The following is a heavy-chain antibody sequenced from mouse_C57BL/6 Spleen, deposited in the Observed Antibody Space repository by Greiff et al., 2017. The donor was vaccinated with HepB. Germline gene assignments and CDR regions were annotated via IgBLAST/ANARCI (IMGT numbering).Heavy chain of an antibody. CDR3: ARKDGGGAMDY. Sequence: EVKVVESGGGLVKPGGSLKLSCAASGFTFSSYAMSWVRQTPEKRLEWVATISDGGSYTYYPDNVKGRFTISRDNAKNNLYLQMSHLKSEDTAMYYCARKDGGGAMDYWGQGTSVTVSS. CDR2: ISDGGSYT. CDR1: GFTFSSYA. J-gene: IGHJ4*01. V-gene: IGHV5-4*03.